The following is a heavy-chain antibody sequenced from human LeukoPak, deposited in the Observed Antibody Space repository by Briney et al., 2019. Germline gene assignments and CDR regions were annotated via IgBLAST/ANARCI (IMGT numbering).Heavy chain of an antibody. V-gene: IGHV4-39*02. CDR1: GGSISSSAYC. Sequence: SETLSLTCTVSGGSISSSAYCWSWVRQPPGKGLEWIGCMYYSGSTYYSSSLEGRVTISLDTPRNQFSLRLNSVTASDTAVYYCARGGDQLLQNWFDPWGQGTLVTVSS. J-gene: IGHJ5*02. D-gene: IGHD2-2*01. CDR3: ARGGDQLLQNWFDP. CDR2: MYYSGST.